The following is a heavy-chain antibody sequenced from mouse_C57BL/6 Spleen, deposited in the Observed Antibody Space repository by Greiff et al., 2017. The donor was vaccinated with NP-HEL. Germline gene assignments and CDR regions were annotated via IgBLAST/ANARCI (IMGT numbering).Heavy chain of an antibody. CDR3: TTLGGPYAMDY. CDR1: GFNITDDY. Sequence: VQLQQSGAELVRPGASVKLSCTASGFNITDDYMHWVKQRPEQGLEWIGWIDPENGDPEYASKFQGKATITADTSSNTAYLQLSSLTSEDTAVYYCTTLGGPYAMDYWGQGTSVTVSS. V-gene: IGHV14-4*01. CDR2: IDPENGDP. J-gene: IGHJ4*01.